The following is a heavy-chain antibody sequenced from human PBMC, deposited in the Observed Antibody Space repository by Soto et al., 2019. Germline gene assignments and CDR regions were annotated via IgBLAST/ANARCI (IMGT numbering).Heavy chain of an antibody. CDR2: VNSDGSTA. CDR1: GFTFYNHW. D-gene: IGHD2-21*01. J-gene: IGHJ6*02. V-gene: IGHV3-74*01. CDR3: ARGLRGLYGLDV. Sequence: EVQLVESGGGLVQPGGSLRRTCATSGFTFYNHWMHWVRQAPGKGLVWVSRVNSDGSTANYADSVMGRFTIPRDNAKNTVYLKTNSLRAEDTAVYDCARGLRGLYGLDVWGQGTPITASS.